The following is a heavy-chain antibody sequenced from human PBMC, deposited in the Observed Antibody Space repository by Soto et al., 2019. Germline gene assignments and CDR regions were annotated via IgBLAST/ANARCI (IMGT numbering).Heavy chain of an antibody. CDR3: ASVASDYYDYVCGSFRSEPARNHFDI. D-gene: IGHD3-16*02. CDR2: IIPIFGTA. CDR1: GGTFSSYA. J-gene: IGHJ3*02. Sequence: SVKVSCKASGGTFSSYAISWVRQAPGQGLEWMGGIIPIFGTANYAQKFQGRVTITADESTSTAYMELSSLRSEDTAVYYCASVASDYYDYVCGSFRSEPARNHFDICGQTTM. V-gene: IGHV1-69*13.